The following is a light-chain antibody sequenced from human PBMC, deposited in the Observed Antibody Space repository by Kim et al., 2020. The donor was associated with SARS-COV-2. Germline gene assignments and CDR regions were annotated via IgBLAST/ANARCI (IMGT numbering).Light chain of an antibody. CDR2: KAS. V-gene: IGKV1-5*03. CDR1: QSISSW. Sequence: DIQMTQSPSTLSASVGDRVTITCRASQSISSWLAWYQQKPGKAPKLLIYKASSLESGVPSSFSGSGSGTEFTLTISSLQPDDFATYYCQQYNSYSRTFGQGTKVDIK. J-gene: IGKJ1*01. CDR3: QQYNSYSRT.